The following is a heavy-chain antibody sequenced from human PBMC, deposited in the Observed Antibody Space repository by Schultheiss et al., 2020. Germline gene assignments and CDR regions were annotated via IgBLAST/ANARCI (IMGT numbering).Heavy chain of an antibody. J-gene: IGHJ4*02. CDR2: IWYDGSNK. CDR3: AKDWTVTSSLSLDV. CDR1: GFTFSSYA. Sequence: GGSLRLSCAASGFTFSSYAMHWVRQAPGKGLEWVAVIWYDGSNKYYADSVKGRFTISRDNSKNTLYLQMNSLRAEDTAVYYCAKDWTVTSSLSLDVWGQGTLVTVSS. V-gene: IGHV3-30*02. D-gene: IGHD4-17*01.